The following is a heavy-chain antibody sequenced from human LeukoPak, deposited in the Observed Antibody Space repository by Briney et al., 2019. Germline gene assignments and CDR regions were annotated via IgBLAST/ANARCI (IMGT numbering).Heavy chain of an antibody. CDR2: IRSKANNYAT. Sequence: GGSLRLSCAASGFTFSGSAMHWVRQASGKGLEWVGRIRSKANNYATAYAASVKGRFTISRDDSKNTAYLQMNSLKTEDTAVYYCTKWEGIAVAGTVDYFDYWGQGTLVTVSS. V-gene: IGHV3-73*01. J-gene: IGHJ4*02. D-gene: IGHD6-19*01. CDR1: GFTFSGSA. CDR3: TKWEGIAVAGTVDYFDY.